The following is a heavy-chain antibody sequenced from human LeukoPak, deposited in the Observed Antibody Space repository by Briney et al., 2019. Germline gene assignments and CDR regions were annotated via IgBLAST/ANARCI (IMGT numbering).Heavy chain of an antibody. CDR1: GFTFSSYS. J-gene: IGHJ6*02. D-gene: IGHD2-2*01. V-gene: IGHV3-48*04. Sequence: LGGSLRLSCAASGFTFSSYSMNWVRQAPGKGLEWVSYISSSSSTIYYADSVKGRFTISRDNAKNSLYLQMNSLRAEDTALYYCAKDIRGSGYCSSTSCSGGMDVWGQGTTVTVSS. CDR3: AKDIRGSGYCSSTSCSGGMDV. CDR2: ISSSSSTI.